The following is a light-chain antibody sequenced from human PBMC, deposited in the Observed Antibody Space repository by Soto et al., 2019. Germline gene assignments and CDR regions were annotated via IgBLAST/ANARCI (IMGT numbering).Light chain of an antibody. CDR2: EVS. CDR1: SSDVGGYNY. CDR3: YSYTSSTSWV. J-gene: IGLJ3*02. V-gene: IGLV2-14*01. Sequence: QSALTQPASVSGSPGQSITISCTGTSSDVGGYNYVSWYQQHPGKAPKLMIYEVSNRPSGVSNRCSGSKSGNTASLTISGLQAEDEADYYCYSYTSSTSWVFGGGTELTVL.